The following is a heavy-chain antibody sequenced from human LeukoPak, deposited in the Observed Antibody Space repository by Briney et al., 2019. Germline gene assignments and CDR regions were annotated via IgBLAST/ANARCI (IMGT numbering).Heavy chain of an antibody. J-gene: IGHJ3*02. CDR2: IKSKTDGGTT. V-gene: IGHV3-15*01. Sequence: GGSLRLSCAASGFTFSNAWMSWVRQAPGKGLEWVGRIKSKTDGGTTDYAAPVKGRFTISRDDSKNTLYLQMNSLKTEDTAVYYCTTDLGTGEVTGVGAFDIGGQGTMVTVSS. CDR1: GFTFSNAW. D-gene: IGHD7-27*01. CDR3: TTDLGTGEVTGVGAFDI.